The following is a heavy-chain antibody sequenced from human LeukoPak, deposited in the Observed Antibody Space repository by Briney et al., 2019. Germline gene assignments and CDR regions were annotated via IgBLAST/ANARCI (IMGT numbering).Heavy chain of an antibody. CDR2: IHNGGAT. CDR1: GFPVSNNY. CDR3: ARGRGYGAYDWNDY. D-gene: IGHD5-12*01. V-gene: IGHV3-53*01. J-gene: IGHJ4*02. Sequence: GGSLRLSCAASGFPVSNNYMSWVRQAPGKGLEWVLVIHNGGATYYADSVKGRFTISRDNSKNTLYLQMNTLRAEDTAVYYCARGRGYGAYDWNDYWGQGTLVTVSS.